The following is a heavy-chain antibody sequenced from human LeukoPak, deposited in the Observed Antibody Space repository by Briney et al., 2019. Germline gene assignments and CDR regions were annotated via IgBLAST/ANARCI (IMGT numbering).Heavy chain of an antibody. CDR1: GVSFSGYY. J-gene: IGHJ6*02. D-gene: IGHD3-10*01. CDR3: ARVGGSNYYYYGMDV. CDR2: INHSGST. V-gene: IGHV4-34*01. Sequence: PSETLSLTCAVYGVSFSGYYWSWIRQPPGKGLEWIGEINHSGSTNYNPSLKSRVTISVDTSKNQFSLKLSSVTAADTAVYYCARVGGSNYYYYGMDVWGQGTTVTVSS.